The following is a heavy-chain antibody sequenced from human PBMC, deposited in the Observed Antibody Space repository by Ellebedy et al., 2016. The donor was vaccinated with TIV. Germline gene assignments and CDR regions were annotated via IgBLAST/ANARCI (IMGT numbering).Heavy chain of an antibody. Sequence: ASVKVSCXASGYTFTGYYMHWVRQAPGQGLERRGWINPNSGGTNYAQKCQGRVTMTRDTSISTAYMELSRLRSDDTAVYYCARVRLEGYDYWGQGTLVTVSS. CDR1: GYTFTGYY. D-gene: IGHD5-12*01. CDR2: INPNSGGT. J-gene: IGHJ4*02. V-gene: IGHV1-2*02. CDR3: ARVRLEGYDY.